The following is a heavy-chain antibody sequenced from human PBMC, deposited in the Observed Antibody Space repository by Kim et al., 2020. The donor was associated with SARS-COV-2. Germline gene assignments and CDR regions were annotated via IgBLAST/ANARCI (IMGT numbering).Heavy chain of an antibody. D-gene: IGHD2-15*01. Sequence: ASVKVSCKASGYTFTGYYMHWVRQAAGQGLEWMGRINPNSGGTNYAQKFQGRVTMTRDTSISTAYMELSRLRSDDMAVYYCARLIVVVAATDAFDIWGQGTMVTVSS. CDR2: INPNSGGT. V-gene: IGHV1-2*06. J-gene: IGHJ3*02. CDR1: GYTFTGYY. CDR3: ARLIVVVAATDAFDI.